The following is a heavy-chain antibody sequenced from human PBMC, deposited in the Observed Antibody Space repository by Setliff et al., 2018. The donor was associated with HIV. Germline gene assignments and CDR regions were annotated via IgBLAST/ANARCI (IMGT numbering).Heavy chain of an antibody. J-gene: IGHJ4*02. CDR1: GYTFTNYA. D-gene: IGHD2-2*01. CDR3: ARLAIPAATTDY. Sequence: GASVKVSCKASGYTFTNYAMHWVRQAPGQRLEWMGWINAGNGNTKYSQKIQGRVTITRDTSASTAYMELSSLRSEDTAVYYCARLAIPAATTDYWGQGTLVTVSS. V-gene: IGHV1-3*01. CDR2: INAGNGNT.